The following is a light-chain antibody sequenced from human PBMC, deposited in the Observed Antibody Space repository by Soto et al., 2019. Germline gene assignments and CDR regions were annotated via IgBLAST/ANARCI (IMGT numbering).Light chain of an antibody. CDR2: DVS. CDR1: SSDVGGYNY. Sequence: QSALTQPASASGSPGQSITISCTGTSSDVGGYNYVSWYQQHPGTAPKLMIYDVSNRPSGVSNRFSGSKSGNTASLTISGLQAEDEADYYCSSYTSSSTLGVFGTGTKLTVL. CDR3: SSYTSSSTLGV. J-gene: IGLJ1*01. V-gene: IGLV2-14*01.